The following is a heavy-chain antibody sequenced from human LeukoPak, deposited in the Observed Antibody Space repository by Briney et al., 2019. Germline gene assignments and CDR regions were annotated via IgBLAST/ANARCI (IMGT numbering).Heavy chain of an antibody. CDR2: MNPNSGNT. J-gene: IGHJ4*02. D-gene: IGHD1-26*01. CDR1: GGTFSSYA. Sequence: ASVKVSCKASGGTFSSYAISWVRQAPGQGLEWMGWMNPNSGNTGYAQKFQGRVTMTRNTSISTAYMELSSLRSEDPAVYYCAREELPGSPLPHWGQGTLVTVSS. CDR3: AREELPGSPLPH. V-gene: IGHV1-8*02.